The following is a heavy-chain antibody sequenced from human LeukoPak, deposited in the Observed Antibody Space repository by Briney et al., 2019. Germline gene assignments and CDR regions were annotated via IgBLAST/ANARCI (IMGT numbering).Heavy chain of an antibody. CDR3: ARVGTSVGYYFDY. CDR1: GGSISSGGYY. Sequence: PSETLSLTCTVSGGSISSGGYYWSWIRQHPGKGLEWIGYIYYSGSTYYNPSLKSRVTISVDTSKNQFSLKLSSVTAADTAVYYCARVGTSVGYYFDYWGQGTLVTVSS. D-gene: IGHD1/OR15-1a*01. J-gene: IGHJ4*02. CDR2: IYYSGST. V-gene: IGHV4-31*03.